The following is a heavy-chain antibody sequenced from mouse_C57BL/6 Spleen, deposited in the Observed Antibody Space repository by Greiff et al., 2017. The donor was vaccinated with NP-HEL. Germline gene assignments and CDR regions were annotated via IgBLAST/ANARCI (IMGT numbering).Heavy chain of an antibody. CDR2: IRSKSNNYAT. Sequence: EVQRVESGGGLVQPKGSLKLSCAASGFSFNTYAMNWVRQAPGKGLEWVARIRSKSNNYATYYADSVKDRFTISRDDSESMLYLQMNNLKTEDTAMYYCVRLGYDYDDGAMDYWGQGTSVTVSS. CDR3: VRLGYDYDDGAMDY. J-gene: IGHJ4*01. D-gene: IGHD2-4*01. V-gene: IGHV10-1*01. CDR1: GFSFNTYA.